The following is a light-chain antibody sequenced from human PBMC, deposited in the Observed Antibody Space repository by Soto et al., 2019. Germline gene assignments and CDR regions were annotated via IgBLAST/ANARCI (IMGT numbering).Light chain of an antibody. Sequence: DNQMTQSPSSLSASVGDRVTITCRASQNISSYLNWYQQKPGTAPKLLIYAASSLQSGVPSSFSGSASGTDFTLTISSLQPEDFATYYCQQSYSTPDSFGQGTKLEIK. CDR3: QQSYSTPDS. CDR2: AAS. J-gene: IGKJ2*03. V-gene: IGKV1-39*01. CDR1: QNISSY.